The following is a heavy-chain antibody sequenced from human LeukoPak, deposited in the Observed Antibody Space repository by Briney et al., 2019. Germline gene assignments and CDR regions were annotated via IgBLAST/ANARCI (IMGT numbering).Heavy chain of an antibody. J-gene: IGHJ2*01. CDR2: IYANGNT. CDR1: GFSVSGKY. CDR3: VSYEQKLSDWYFDL. D-gene: IGHD3-16*01. Sequence: GGSLRLSCAASGFSVSGKYLTRVRQAPGKGLEWVSLIYANGNTDYADSVKGRFTISRDISKNTIYLQMNSLRADDTAVYYCVSYEQKLSDWYFDLWGRGTLVTVSS. V-gene: IGHV3-53*01.